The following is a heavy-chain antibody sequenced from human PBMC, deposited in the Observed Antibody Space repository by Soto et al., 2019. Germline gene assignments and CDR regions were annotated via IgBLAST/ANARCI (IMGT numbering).Heavy chain of an antibody. Sequence: SVKVSCKASGGTFSSYAISWVRQAPGQGLEWMGGIIPIFGTANYAQKFQGRVTITADESTSTAYMELSSLRSEDTAVYYCAEGLEVVPHYYYYYGMDVWGQGTTVTVSS. CDR3: AEGLEVVPHYYYYYGMDV. D-gene: IGHD2-2*01. CDR1: GGTFSSYA. J-gene: IGHJ6*02. V-gene: IGHV1-69*13. CDR2: IIPIFGTA.